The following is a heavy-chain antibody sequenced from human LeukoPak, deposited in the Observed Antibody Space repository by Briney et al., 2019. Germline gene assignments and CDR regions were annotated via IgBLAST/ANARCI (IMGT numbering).Heavy chain of an antibody. CDR2: IWYDGSSK. D-gene: IGHD5-24*01. V-gene: IGHV3-33*01. CDR3: ARVGQGGYNSDY. Sequence: GGSLRLSCAASGFTFSSYGMHWVRQAPGKGLEWVAIIWYDGSSKYYADSVKGRFTISRDNSKNTLYLQMNSLRADDTAVYYCARVGQGGYNSDYWGQGTLVTVSS. J-gene: IGHJ4*02. CDR1: GFTFSSYG.